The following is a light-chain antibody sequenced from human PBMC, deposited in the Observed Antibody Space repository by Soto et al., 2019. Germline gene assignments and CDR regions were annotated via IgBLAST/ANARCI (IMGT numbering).Light chain of an antibody. CDR1: QSIRMW. V-gene: IGKV1-5*01. CDR3: QQYNSSPWT. Sequence: DIQMTQSPSTLSASVGDRVTITCRSSQSIRMWLAWYQQKPGKAPRFLIYDASSLKSGVPSRFSGSGSGSEFTLTISSLQPDDFATYYCQQYNSSPWTFGQETNVEI. J-gene: IGKJ1*01. CDR2: DAS.